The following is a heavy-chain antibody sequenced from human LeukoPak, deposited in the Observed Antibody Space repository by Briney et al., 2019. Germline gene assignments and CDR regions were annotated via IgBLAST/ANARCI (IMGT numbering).Heavy chain of an antibody. CDR2: IWYDGSNK. Sequence: GRSLRLSCAASGFTFSSYGMHWVRQARGKGLEWVAVIWYDGSNKYYADSVKGRFTISRDNSKNTLYLQMNSLRAEDTAVYYCAKDQRRRGYSGYDSNYYYYMDVWGKGTTVTVSS. CDR1: GFTFSSYG. CDR3: AKDQRRRGYSGYDSNYYYYMDV. D-gene: IGHD5-12*01. V-gene: IGHV3-33*06. J-gene: IGHJ6*03.